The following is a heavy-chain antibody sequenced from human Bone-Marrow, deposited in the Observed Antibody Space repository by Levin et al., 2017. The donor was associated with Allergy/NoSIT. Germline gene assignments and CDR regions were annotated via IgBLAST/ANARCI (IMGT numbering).Heavy chain of an antibody. J-gene: IGHJ5*02. V-gene: IGHV4-39*07. CDR2: IYYSGST. CDR3: ARDRLYWFDP. Sequence: SETLSLTCTVSGGSISSSSYYWGWIRQPPGKGLEWIGSIYYSGSTYYNPSLKSRVTISVDTSKNQFSLKLSSVTAADTAVYYCARDRLYWFDPWGQGTLVTVSS. D-gene: IGHD2-21*02. CDR1: GGSISSSSYY.